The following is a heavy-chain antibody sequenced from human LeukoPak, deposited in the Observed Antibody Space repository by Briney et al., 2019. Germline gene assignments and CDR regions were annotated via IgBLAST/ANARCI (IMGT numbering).Heavy chain of an antibody. V-gene: IGHV4-39*01. CDR1: GGSISSSSYY. D-gene: IGHD6-19*01. Sequence: PSETLSLTCTVSGGSISSSSYYWGWIRQPPGKGLEWIGSIYYSGSTYYNPSLKSRVTISVDTSKNQFSLKLSSVTAADTAVYYCARGGWYLDYWGQGTLVTVSS. J-gene: IGHJ4*02. CDR3: ARGGWYLDY. CDR2: IYYSGST.